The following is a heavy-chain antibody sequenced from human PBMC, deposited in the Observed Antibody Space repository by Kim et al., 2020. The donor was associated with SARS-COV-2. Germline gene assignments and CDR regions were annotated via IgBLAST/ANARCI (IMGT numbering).Heavy chain of an antibody. D-gene: IGHD6-13*01. V-gene: IGHV4-39*07. CDR3: ARYSWSLLYFDY. J-gene: IGHJ4*02. Sequence: YNPSLKSRVTISVDTSKNQFSLKLSSVTAADTAVYYCARYSWSLLYFDYWGQGTLVTVSS.